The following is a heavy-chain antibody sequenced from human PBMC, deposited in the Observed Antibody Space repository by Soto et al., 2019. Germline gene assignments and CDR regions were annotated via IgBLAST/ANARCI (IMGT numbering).Heavy chain of an antibody. D-gene: IGHD2-21*02. Sequence: QVQLVQSGAEVKEPASSVKVSCKASGGTFSSYAITWVRQAPGQGREWMGGIIPIFGTADYAQKFQGRVTITADESTSTAYMELSSLRSEDTAVYYCASPVATVYYYYGMDVWGQGTTVTVSS. CDR3: ASPVATVYYYYGMDV. J-gene: IGHJ6*02. CDR2: IIPIFGTA. V-gene: IGHV1-69*12. CDR1: GGTFSSYA.